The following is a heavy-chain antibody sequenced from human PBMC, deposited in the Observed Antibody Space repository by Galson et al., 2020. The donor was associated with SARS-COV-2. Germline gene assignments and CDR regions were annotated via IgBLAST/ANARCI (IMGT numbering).Heavy chain of an antibody. V-gene: IGHV4-59*01. Sequence: ETSETLSLTCTVSGGSISSYYWSWIRQPPGKGLEWIGYIYYSGSTNYNPSLKSRVTISVDTSKNQFSLKLSSVTAADTAVYYCARETIFGVVHSTDAFDIWGQGTMVTVSS. J-gene: IGHJ3*02. D-gene: IGHD3-3*01. CDR2: IYYSGST. CDR3: ARETIFGVVHSTDAFDI. CDR1: GGSISSYY.